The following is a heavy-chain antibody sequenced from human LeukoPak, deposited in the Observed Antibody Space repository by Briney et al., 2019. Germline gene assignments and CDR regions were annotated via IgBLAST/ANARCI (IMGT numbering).Heavy chain of an antibody. CDR3: ARDRSAYHVSDYYYYMDV. Sequence: SETLSLTCTVSGGSISSYYWSWIRQPAGKGLEWIGRIYTSGSTNYNPSLKSRVTMSVDTSKNQFSLKLSSVTAADTAVYYCARDRSAYHVSDYYYYMDVWGKGTMVTVSS. CDR2: IYTSGST. CDR1: GGSISSYY. V-gene: IGHV4-4*07. D-gene: IGHD3-16*01. J-gene: IGHJ6*03.